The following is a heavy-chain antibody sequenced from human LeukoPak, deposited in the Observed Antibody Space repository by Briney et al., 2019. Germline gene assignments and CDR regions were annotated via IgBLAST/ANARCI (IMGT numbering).Heavy chain of an antibody. CDR3: AMEYSSSRYFDY. CDR1: GFTFNSYT. CDR2: ISSSSSYI. D-gene: IGHD6-6*01. V-gene: IGHV3-21*01. J-gene: IGHJ4*02. Sequence: SGGSLRLSCAASGFTFNSYTMNWVRQAPGKGLEWVSSISSSSSYIYYADSMKGRFTVSRDNAKDSLYLQMNSLRAEDTALYYCAMEYSSSRYFDYWGQGTLVTVSP.